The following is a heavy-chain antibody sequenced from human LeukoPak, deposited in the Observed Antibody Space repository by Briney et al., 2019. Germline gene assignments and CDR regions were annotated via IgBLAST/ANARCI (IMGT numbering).Heavy chain of an antibody. V-gene: IGHV3-48*03. Sequence: PGGYLRLYCAASGFTFSSYEMNWVRQAPGKGLEWVSYISSSGSTIYYADSVKGRFTISRDNAKNSLYLQMNSLRAEDTAVYYCARDSSSYYYYMDVWGKGTTVTVSS. CDR1: GFTFSSYE. CDR2: ISSSGSTI. J-gene: IGHJ6*03. CDR3: ARDSSSYYYYMDV.